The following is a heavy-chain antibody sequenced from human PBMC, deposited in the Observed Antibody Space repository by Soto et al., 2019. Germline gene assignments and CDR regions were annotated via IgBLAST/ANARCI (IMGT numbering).Heavy chain of an antibody. CDR2: ISYDGSNK. D-gene: IGHD6-13*01. V-gene: IGHV3-30-3*01. CDR3: AREQLVLAFTYYYYYYGMDV. Sequence: HPGGSLRLSCAASGFTFSSYAMHWVRQAPGKGLEWVAVISYDGSNKYYADSVKGRFTISRDNSKNTLYLQMNSLRAEDTAVYYCAREQLVLAFTYYYYYYGMDVWGQGTTVTSP. J-gene: IGHJ6*02. CDR1: GFTFSSYA.